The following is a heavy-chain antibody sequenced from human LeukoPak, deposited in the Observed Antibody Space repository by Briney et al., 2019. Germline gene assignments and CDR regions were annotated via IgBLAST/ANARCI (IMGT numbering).Heavy chain of an antibody. CDR1: GFTFSSYS. V-gene: IGHV3-21*01. J-gene: IGHJ4*02. D-gene: IGHD6-13*01. CDR3: ARDPTGSSSWDDY. CDR2: ISSSSSYI. Sequence: GGSLRLSCAASGFTFSSYSMNWVRQAPGKGLEWVSSISSSSSYIYYADSVKGRFTISRDNAKNSLYLQMNSLRAEDTAVYYCARDPTGSSSWDDYWGQGTLVTISS.